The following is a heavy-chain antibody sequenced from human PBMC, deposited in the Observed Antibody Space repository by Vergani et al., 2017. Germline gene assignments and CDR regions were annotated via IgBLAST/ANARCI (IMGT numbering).Heavy chain of an antibody. V-gene: IGHV4-59*01. CDR2: IYYSGST. J-gene: IGHJ4*02. CDR1: GGSISSYY. D-gene: IGHD1-26*01. CDR3: ARDRPGSLLDY. Sequence: QVQLQESGPGLVKPSETLSLTCTVSGGSISSYYWSWIRQPPGKGLEWIGYIYYSGSTNYNPSLKSRVTISVDTSKNQFSLKLSSVTAADTAVYYCARDRPGSLLDYWGQGTLVTVSS.